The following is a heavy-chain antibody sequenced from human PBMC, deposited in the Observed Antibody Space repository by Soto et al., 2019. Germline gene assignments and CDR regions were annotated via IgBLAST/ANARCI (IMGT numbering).Heavy chain of an antibody. J-gene: IGHJ4*02. CDR2: ISGSGGST. CDR1: GCTFSSYA. V-gene: IGHV3-23*01. CDR3: AKLLAAAGTGDY. D-gene: IGHD6-13*01. Sequence: EVQLLESGGGLVQPGGSLRLSCAASGCTFSSYAMSWVRQAPRKGLEWVSAISGSGGSTYYADSVKGRFTISRDNSKNTLYLQMNSLRAEDTAVYYCAKLLAAAGTGDYWGQGTLVTVSS.